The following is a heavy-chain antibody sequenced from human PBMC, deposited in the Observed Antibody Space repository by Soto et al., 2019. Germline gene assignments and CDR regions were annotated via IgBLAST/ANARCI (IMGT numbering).Heavy chain of an antibody. V-gene: IGHV5-51*01. CDR1: GYSFTSYW. CDR3: ARSRSLYDSSDYTDEFDY. J-gene: IGHJ4*02. D-gene: IGHD3-22*01. Sequence: GGSLRLSCKGSGYSFTSYWIGWVRQMPGKGLEWMGIIYPGDSDTRYSPSFQGQVTISADKSISTAYLQWSSLKASDTAMYYCARSRSLYDSSDYTDEFDYWGQGTLVTVSS. CDR2: IYPGDSDT.